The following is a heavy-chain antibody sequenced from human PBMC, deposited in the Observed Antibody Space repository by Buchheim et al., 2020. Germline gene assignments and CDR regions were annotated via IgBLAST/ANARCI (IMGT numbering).Heavy chain of an antibody. CDR1: GSRFSDYY. J-gene: IGHJ4*02. D-gene: IGHD6-19*01. CDR3: AKDRPAVAGTNY. V-gene: IGHV3-23*04. Sequence: VQLVESGGGLVKPGGSLRLSCAASGSRFSDYYMSWIRQAPGKGLEWVSGISGSGVITYYADSVKGRFTISRDNSKNTLYLQMNSLRAEDTAVYYCAKDRPAVAGTNYWGQGTL. CDR2: ISGSGVIT.